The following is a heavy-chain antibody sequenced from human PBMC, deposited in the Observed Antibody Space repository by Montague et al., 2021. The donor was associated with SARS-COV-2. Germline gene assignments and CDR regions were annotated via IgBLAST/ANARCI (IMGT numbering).Heavy chain of an antibody. D-gene: IGHD4-11*01. V-gene: IGHV4-59*08. CDR1: GGSISSVY. CDR3: ARNYSSTLPAVY. J-gene: IGHJ4*02. Sequence: SETLSLTCTVSGGSISSVYWSWFRQPPGNGLEWIGYIPDSVSTNYNHSLTSRVTMSVDTSKNQFSLKVNSVTAADTAVDYCARNYSSTLPAVYWGQGTLVTVSS. CDR2: IPDSVST.